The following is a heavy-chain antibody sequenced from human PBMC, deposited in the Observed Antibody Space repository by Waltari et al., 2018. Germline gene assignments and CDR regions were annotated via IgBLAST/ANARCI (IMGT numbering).Heavy chain of an antibody. D-gene: IGHD6-13*01. V-gene: IGHV3-7*01. CDR2: IQEYGSEK. CDR1: GFTVGSNY. J-gene: IGHJ4*02. Sequence: VQLVETGGGLIQPGGSLRLSCAASGFTVGSNYMSWVSQAPGKGLEWVANIQEYGSEKNYVDSVKGRFTISRDNAKNSLYLQMNSLRAEDTAVYFCARDNSSSWYFFDYWGQGTVVTVSS. CDR3: ARDNSSSWYFFDY.